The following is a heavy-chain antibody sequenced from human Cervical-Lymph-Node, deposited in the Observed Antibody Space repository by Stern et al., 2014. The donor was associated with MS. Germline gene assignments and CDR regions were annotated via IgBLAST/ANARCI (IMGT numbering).Heavy chain of an antibody. Sequence: QLQLQESGPGLVKPSSTLSLTCTVSGGSISSYYWSWIRQPPGKGLEGIGYIYYSGSTNYNPSLKSRVTISVDTSKNQFSLKLSSVTAADTAVYYCAREVGQWLVXXXXWGQGTLVTVSS. CDR1: GGSISSYY. CDR2: IYYSGST. D-gene: IGHD6-19*01. CDR3: AREVGQWLVXXXX. V-gene: IGHV4-59*01. J-gene: IGHJ4*02.